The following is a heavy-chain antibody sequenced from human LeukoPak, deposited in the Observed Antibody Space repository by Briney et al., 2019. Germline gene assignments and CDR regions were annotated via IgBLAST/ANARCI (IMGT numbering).Heavy chain of an antibody. CDR2: IYYSGST. CDR1: GGSISSYN. V-gene: IGHV4-59*01. D-gene: IGHD6-19*01. CDR3: ARGYSSGFDFDY. J-gene: IGHJ4*02. Sequence: SETLSLTCTVSGGSISSYNWNWIRQPPGKGLEWIGYIYYSGSTNYNPSLKGRVTISVDTSRNQFSLRLSSVTAADTAVYYCARGYSSGFDFDYWGQGTLVTVSS.